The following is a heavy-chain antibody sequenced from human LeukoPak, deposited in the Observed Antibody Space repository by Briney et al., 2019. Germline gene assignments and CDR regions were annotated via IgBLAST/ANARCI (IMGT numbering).Heavy chain of an antibody. CDR3: VVGGSPGY. CDR1: GLAFSAYK. CDR2: ISTDGYTT. J-gene: IGHJ4*02. V-gene: IGHV3-74*01. D-gene: IGHD2-15*01. Sequence: GGSLRLSCAASGLAFSAYKMHWVRQAPRKGLVWVSRISTDGYTTDYADFVQGRFTASRDNTKNTWSLEMDSLRAEDTAVYYCVVGGSPGYWGQGTLVTVSS.